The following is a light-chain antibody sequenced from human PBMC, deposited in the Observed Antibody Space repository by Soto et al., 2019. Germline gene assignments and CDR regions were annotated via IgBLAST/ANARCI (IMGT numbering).Light chain of an antibody. CDR1: QSVSSSY. J-gene: IGKJ4*01. Sequence: EIVLTQSPGTLSLSPGERATLSCRASQSVSSSYLAWYQQKPGQAPRLLIYGASSRATGIPDRFSGSGSGTDFTLTISRLEPEDFAVYYCQQYGSPLFFGAGIKVDIK. CDR2: GAS. CDR3: QQYGSPLF. V-gene: IGKV3-20*01.